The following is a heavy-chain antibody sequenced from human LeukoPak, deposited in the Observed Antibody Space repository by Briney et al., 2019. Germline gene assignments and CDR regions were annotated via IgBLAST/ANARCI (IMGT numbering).Heavy chain of an antibody. Sequence: SETLSLTCTVSGGSISSYYWSWIRQPPGKGLEWIGFISYSGNTNYNPSLKSRVTISLDTSKNQFSLKLSSVTAADTAVYYCARDSVQQLANYFDYWGQGTLVTVSS. CDR3: ARDSVQQLANYFDY. V-gene: IGHV4-59*12. D-gene: IGHD6-13*01. CDR2: ISYSGNT. J-gene: IGHJ4*02. CDR1: GGSISSYY.